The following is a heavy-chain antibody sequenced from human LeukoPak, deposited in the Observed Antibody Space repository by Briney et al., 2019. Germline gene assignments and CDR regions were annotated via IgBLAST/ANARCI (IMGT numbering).Heavy chain of an antibody. D-gene: IGHD2-15*01. J-gene: IGHJ4*02. CDR3: ARGYCSGGSCWYFDY. V-gene: IGHV3-20*04. CDR1: GFTFDDYS. Sequence: GGSLRLSCAASGFTFDDYSMNWVRQAPGKGLEGVSGINWNGSSIGYGDSVKGRFTISRDNAKSSLYLQMNSLRAEDTALYYCARGYCSGGSCWYFDYWGQGTPVTVSS. CDR2: INWNGSSI.